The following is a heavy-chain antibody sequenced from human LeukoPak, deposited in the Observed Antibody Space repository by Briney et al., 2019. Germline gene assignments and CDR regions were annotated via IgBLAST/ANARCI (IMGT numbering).Heavy chain of an antibody. J-gene: IGHJ3*02. CDR2: INWNGGST. CDR1: GFTFSSYS. Sequence: PGGSLRLSCAASGFTFSSYSMNWVRQAPGKGLEWVSGINWNGGSTGYADSVKGRFTISRDNAKNSLYLQMNSLRAEDTALYYCARFREAVTAFDIWGQGTMVTVSS. D-gene: IGHD6-19*01. CDR3: ARFREAVTAFDI. V-gene: IGHV3-20*04.